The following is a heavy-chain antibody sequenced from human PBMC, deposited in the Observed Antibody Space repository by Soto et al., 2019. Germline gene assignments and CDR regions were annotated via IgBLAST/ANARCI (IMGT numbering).Heavy chain of an antibody. CDR1: GFTFSSYG. Sequence: GSLRLACAASGFTFSSYGMHWVRQAPGKGRSWVALISFDGSATQYADSVKGRFTISRDNSKNTLYLQMNSLRVEDTAVYYCARGTMMGVEEGYCFDYWGQGT. D-gene: IGHD3-22*01. CDR3: ARGTMMGVEEGYCFDY. J-gene: IGHJ4*02. V-gene: IGHV3-30*03. CDR2: ISFDGSAT.